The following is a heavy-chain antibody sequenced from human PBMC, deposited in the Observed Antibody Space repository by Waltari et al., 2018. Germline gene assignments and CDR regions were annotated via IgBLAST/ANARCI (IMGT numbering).Heavy chain of an antibody. J-gene: IGHJ5*02. V-gene: IGHV4-39*07. D-gene: IGHD2-15*01. CDR2: IYYSGTT. CDR3: TRDRVGYCSGGTCYSRWFDP. CDR1: GGSIRRSGYY. Sequence: QLELQESGPGLVKPSETLSLTCSVSGGSIRRSGYYWVWIRQPPGKGLEWIGSIYYSGTTYYNPALNSRVTRSVDTSKNQFSLKLTSVTAADTAVYYCTRDRVGYCSGGTCYSRWFDPWGQGTLVTVSS.